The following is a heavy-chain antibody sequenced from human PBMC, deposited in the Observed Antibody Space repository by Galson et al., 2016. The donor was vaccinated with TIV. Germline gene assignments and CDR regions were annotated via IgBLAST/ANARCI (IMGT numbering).Heavy chain of an antibody. CDR1: GDSLSDLS. Sequence: SVKVSCKVSGDSLSDLSMHWVRQAPGKGLEWMAGLDPEQHKKIYAQKLEGRVTLTDETSTDTAFLELSSLSFEDAAVYYCASVAWFPGLSLDNWGQGTLVIVSS. CDR2: LDPEQHKK. J-gene: IGHJ4*02. V-gene: IGHV1-24*01. CDR3: ASVAWFPGLSLDN. D-gene: IGHD2/OR15-2a*01.